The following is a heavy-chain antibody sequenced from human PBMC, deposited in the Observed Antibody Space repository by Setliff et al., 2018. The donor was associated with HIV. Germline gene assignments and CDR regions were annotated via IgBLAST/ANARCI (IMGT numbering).Heavy chain of an antibody. CDR3: VREVDYSNWDF. CDR2: ISWNSDTV. V-gene: IGHV3-21*06. CDR1: GFTFSSYT. D-gene: IGHD4-4*01. Sequence: ASETLSLSCAVSGFTFSSYTMHWVRQVPGKGPEWVATISWNSDTVAYADFVKGRFTISRDNAKDSLYLQMNSLRAEDTAVYYCVREVDYSNWDFWGQGTLVTVSS. J-gene: IGHJ4*02.